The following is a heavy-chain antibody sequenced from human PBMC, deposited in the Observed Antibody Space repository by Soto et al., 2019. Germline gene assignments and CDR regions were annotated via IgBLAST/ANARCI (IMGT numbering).Heavy chain of an antibody. CDR3: ARGDGIAAAGSYSDY. D-gene: IGHD6-13*01. CDR2: INHSGST. J-gene: IGHJ4*02. Sequence: SETLSLTCAVYGGSFSCYYWSWIRQPPGKGLEWIGEINHSGSTNYNPSLKSRVTISVDTSKNQFSLKLSSVTAADTAVYYCARGDGIAAAGSYSDYWGQGTLVTVSS. V-gene: IGHV4-34*01. CDR1: GGSFSCYY.